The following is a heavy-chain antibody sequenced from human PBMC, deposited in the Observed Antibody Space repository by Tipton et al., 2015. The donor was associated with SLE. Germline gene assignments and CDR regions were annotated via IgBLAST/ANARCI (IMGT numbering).Heavy chain of an antibody. CDR2: IKSNTDGGTT. D-gene: IGHD3-10*01. Sequence: SLRLSCVVSGITFSNAWMTWVRQAPGKGLEWVGRIKSNTDGGTTDYVAPLKGRFTISRDDSKNTLPLQMNSLKSEDTAGYYCTTDAYVYGSGTLDAVDISGQGTMVAVSS. CDR1: GITFSNAW. V-gene: IGHV3-15*01. J-gene: IGHJ3*02. CDR3: TTDAYVYGSGTLDAVDI.